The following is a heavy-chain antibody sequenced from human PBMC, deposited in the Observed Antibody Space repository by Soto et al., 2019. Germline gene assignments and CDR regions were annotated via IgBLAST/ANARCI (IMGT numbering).Heavy chain of an antibody. CDR2: INPSGGST. D-gene: IGHD2-15*01. Sequence: ASVKVSCKASGYTFTSYYMHWVRQAPGQGLEWMGIINPSGGSTSYAQKFQGRVTMTRDTSTSTVYMELSSLRSEDTAVYYCVRGYCSGGSCRSGYYYMDVWGKGTTVTVSS. V-gene: IGHV1-46*03. J-gene: IGHJ6*03. CDR3: VRGYCSGGSCRSGYYYMDV. CDR1: GYTFTSYY.